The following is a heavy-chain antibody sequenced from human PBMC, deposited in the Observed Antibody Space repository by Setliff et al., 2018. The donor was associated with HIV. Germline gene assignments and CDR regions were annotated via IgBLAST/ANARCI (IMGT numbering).Heavy chain of an antibody. J-gene: IGHJ6*03. CDR1: GGAITNSRHY. D-gene: IGHD4-4*01. V-gene: IGHV4-39*07. Sequence: NASETLSLTCAVSGGAITNSRHYWVWIRQSPGKGLEWIGTRISDSATTSVNPSLKSRVTISLDTSKKQFSLKVISVTAADTAIYYCARGKHDFSNYGSSDYFYYMDVWGKGTTVTVSS. CDR3: ARGKHDFSNYGSSDYFYYMDV. CDR2: ISDSATT.